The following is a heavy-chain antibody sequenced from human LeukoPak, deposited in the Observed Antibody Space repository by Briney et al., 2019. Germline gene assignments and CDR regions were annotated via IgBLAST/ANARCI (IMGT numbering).Heavy chain of an antibody. D-gene: IGHD1-26*01. CDR3: ARDWAGRYYFDY. V-gene: IGHV3-30*14. CDR1: GFTFINYS. Sequence: GGSLRLSCTASGFTFINYSMNWVRQAPGKGLEWVAVISYDGSNKYYADSVKGRFTISRDNSKNTLYLQMNSLRAEDTAVYYCARDWAGRYYFDYWGQGTLVTVSS. CDR2: ISYDGSNK. J-gene: IGHJ4*02.